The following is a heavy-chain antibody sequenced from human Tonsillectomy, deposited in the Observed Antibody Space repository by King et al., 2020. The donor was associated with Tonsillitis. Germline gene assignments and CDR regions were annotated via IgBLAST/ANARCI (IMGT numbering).Heavy chain of an antibody. CDR3: ARCPMQYSFDY. CDR1: GASVTSYY. Sequence: VQLQESGPGLVKPSETLSLTCSVSGASVTSYYWNWIRQPAGKRLEWIGRIYASGSANYNPSLTSRVSMSIDTSKNQFSLRLSSVTAADTAVYYCARCPMQYSFDYWGQGALVTVSS. CDR2: IYASGSA. D-gene: IGHD6-19*01. J-gene: IGHJ4*02. V-gene: IGHV4-4*07.